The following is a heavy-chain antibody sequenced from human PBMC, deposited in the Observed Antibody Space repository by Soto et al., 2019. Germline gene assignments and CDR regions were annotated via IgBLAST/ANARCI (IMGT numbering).Heavy chain of an antibody. V-gene: IGHV2-5*01. Sequence: QITLTESGPTLVKPTQTLTLTCNFSGFAFSTSGVGVGWIRQPPGKSLEWLALIYWNDNQRYSPSLKSRLTISADTSRNRVVLTMTNMDPVETATYYCAHRRLGYPYFDYWGQGTLVAVSS. J-gene: IGHJ4*02. CDR1: GFAFSTSGVG. CDR2: IYWNDNQ. D-gene: IGHD5-12*01. CDR3: AHRRLGYPYFDY.